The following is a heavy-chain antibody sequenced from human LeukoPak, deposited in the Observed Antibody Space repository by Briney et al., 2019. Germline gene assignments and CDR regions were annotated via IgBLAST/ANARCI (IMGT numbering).Heavy chain of an antibody. J-gene: IGHJ4*02. V-gene: IGHV1-2*06. Sequence: ASVKVSCKASGYTFTGYYMHWVRQAPGQGLEWTGRINPNSGGTNYAQKFQGRVTMTRDTSISTAYMELSRLRSDDTAVYYCAADGITIFGVVYGGFDYWGQGTLVTVSS. D-gene: IGHD3-3*01. CDR2: INPNSGGT. CDR3: AADGITIFGVVYGGFDY. CDR1: GYTFTGYY.